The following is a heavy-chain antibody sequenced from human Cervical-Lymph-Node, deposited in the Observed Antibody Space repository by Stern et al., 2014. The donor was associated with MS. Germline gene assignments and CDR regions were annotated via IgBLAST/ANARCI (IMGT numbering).Heavy chain of an antibody. J-gene: IGHJ4*02. CDR3: ARQRYFDY. CDR2: LFPGGSDI. Sequence: EVQLVQSGPEVKRPGESLKISCQASGYTFTSYWIGWGRQMPGKGLEWIAILFPGGSDIRYTPSFQGQVPISADKSSSTAYLQWNNLKASDTAIYYCARQRYFDYWGQGTLVTVSS. CDR1: GYTFTSYW. V-gene: IGHV5-51*01.